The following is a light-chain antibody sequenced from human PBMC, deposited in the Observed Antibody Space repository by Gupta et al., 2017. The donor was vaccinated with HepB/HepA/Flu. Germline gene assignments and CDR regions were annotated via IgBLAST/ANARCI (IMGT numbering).Light chain of an antibody. CDR2: EAS. J-gene: IGKJ5*01. CDR1: QTISSW. CDR3: QQEDTYSIT. V-gene: IGKV1-5*03. Sequence: DTQMTQSPSTLSASVGDRVTITCRASQTISSWLAWYQQKPGKAPKLLIYEASSLQSGVPSRFSGSGSGTEFSLTINSLQPDDSATYYCQQEDTYSITFGQGTRLEIK.